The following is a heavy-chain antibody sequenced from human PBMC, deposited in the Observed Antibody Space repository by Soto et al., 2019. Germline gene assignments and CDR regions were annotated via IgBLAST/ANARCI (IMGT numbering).Heavy chain of an antibody. CDR3: ARHTSDSSSSSDYYGMDV. V-gene: IGHV5-51*01. CDR2: IYPGDSDT. J-gene: IGHJ6*02. CDR1: GYSFTSYW. Sequence: PGESLKISCKGSGYSFTSYWIGWVRQMPGKGLEGMGIIYPGDSDTRYSPSSQGQVTISADKSISTSYLQWSSLKASDTAMYYCARHTSDSSSSSDYYGMDVWGQGTTVTVSS. D-gene: IGHD6-6*01.